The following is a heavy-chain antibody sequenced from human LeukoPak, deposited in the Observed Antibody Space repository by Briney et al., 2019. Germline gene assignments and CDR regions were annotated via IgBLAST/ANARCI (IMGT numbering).Heavy chain of an antibody. Sequence: PGRSLRLSCAASGFTFDDYAMHWVRQAPGKGLEWVSGISWNSGSIGYADSVKGRFTISRDNAKNSLYLQMNSLRAEDTALYYCAKAGVVNTYSIENWFDPWGQGTLVTVSS. CDR1: GFTFDDYA. CDR2: ISWNSGSI. J-gene: IGHJ5*02. D-gene: IGHD2-21*01. CDR3: AKAGVVNTYSIENWFDP. V-gene: IGHV3-9*01.